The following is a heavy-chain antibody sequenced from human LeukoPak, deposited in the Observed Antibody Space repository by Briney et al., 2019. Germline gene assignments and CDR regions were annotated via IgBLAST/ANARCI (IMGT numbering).Heavy chain of an antibody. D-gene: IGHD2-21*02. Sequence: GESLKISCKASGYSFTNYWIGWVRQMPGQGLEWMGIIYPGNSRTRYRPSFQGQVTVSADKSISTAYLQWSSLKASDTAMYYCARDTRSCGGDCPYFDYWGQGTLVTVSS. V-gene: IGHV5-51*01. CDR3: ARDTRSCGGDCPYFDY. J-gene: IGHJ4*02. CDR2: IYPGNSRT. CDR1: GYSFTNYW.